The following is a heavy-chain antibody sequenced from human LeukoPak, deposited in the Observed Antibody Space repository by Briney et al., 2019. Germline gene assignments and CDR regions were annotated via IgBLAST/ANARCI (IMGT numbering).Heavy chain of an antibody. CDR2: IYWDDDK. Sequence: SGPTLVNPTQTLTLTCTFSGFSLTTTGVGVGWIRQPPGKALEWLALIYWDDDKRYSPSLRSRLTITKDTSNNQVVLTVTNMDPVDTATYYCAHTTTKTDGFDIWGQGTAVTVSS. J-gene: IGHJ3*02. D-gene: IGHD1-14*01. CDR1: GFSLTTTGVG. CDR3: AHTTTKTDGFDI. V-gene: IGHV2-5*02.